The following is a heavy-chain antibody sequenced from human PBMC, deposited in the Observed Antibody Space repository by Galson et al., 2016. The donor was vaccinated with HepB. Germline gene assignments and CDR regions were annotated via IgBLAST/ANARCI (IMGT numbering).Heavy chain of an antibody. CDR3: VHQRSFGGFDY. CDR1: GFSLSTSGVG. CDR2: IYWDDDT. V-gene: IGHV2-5*02. D-gene: IGHD4-23*01. J-gene: IGHJ4*02. Sequence: PALVKPTQTLTLTCTFSGFSLSTSGVGVGWIRQPPGKALEWLSVIYWDDDTRYSPSLKSRLTITKGPSKHQVVLTLTSMDPVDTATYYCVHQRSFGGFDYWGQGTLVAVSS.